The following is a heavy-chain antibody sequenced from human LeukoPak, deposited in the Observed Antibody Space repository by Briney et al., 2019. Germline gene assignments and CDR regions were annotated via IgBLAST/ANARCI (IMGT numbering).Heavy chain of an antibody. CDR1: GFTFSSYG. D-gene: IGHD2-2*01. Sequence: GGSLRLSCAASGFTFSSYGMHWVRQAPGKGLEWVAFIRYDGSNKYYADSVKGRFTISRDNSKNTLYLQMNSLRAEDTAVYYCAKDSQWRDIVVVPAAIGGFDYWGQGTLVTVSS. CDR2: IRYDGSNK. J-gene: IGHJ4*02. CDR3: AKDSQWRDIVVVPAAIGGFDY. V-gene: IGHV3-30*02.